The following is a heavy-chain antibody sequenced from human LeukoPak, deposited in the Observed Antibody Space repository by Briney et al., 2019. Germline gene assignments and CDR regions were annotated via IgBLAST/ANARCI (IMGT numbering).Heavy chain of an antibody. V-gene: IGHV3-21*01. Sequence: GGSLRLSCAASGFTFTNYAMSWVRQAPGKGLEWVSSIRGDSTETRHADSLMGRFTISRDNAKKSLYLQMNSLRAEDTAVYYCARGHFGVVLDYWGQGTLVTVSS. CDR2: IRGDSTET. CDR3: ARGHFGVVLDY. CDR1: GFTFTNYA. J-gene: IGHJ4*02. D-gene: IGHD3-3*01.